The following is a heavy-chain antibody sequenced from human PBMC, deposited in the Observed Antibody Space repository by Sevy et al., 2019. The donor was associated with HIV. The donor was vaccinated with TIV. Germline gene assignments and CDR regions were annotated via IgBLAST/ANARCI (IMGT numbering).Heavy chain of an antibody. J-gene: IGHJ3*02. V-gene: IGHV3-30-3*01. CDR3: ARVRRSNYYDSSGYYPDAFDI. CDR2: ISYDGSNK. D-gene: IGHD3-22*01. Sequence: GGSLRLSCAASGFTFSSYAMHWVRQAPGKGLEWVAVISYDGSNKYYADSVKGRFTISRDNSKITLYLQMNGLRAEDTAVYYCARVRRSNYYDSSGYYPDAFDIWGQGTMVTVSS. CDR1: GFTFSSYA.